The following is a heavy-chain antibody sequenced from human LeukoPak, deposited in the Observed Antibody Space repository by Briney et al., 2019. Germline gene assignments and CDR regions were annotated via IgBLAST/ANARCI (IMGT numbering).Heavy chain of an antibody. J-gene: IGHJ4*02. CDR1: GFTFSSYA. Sequence: GGSLRLPCAASGFTFSSYAMHWVRQAPGKGLEWVAVISYDGSNKYYADSVEGRFTISRDNSKNTLYLQMNSLRAEDTAVYYCARDGYYDFWSGYYTYASFDYWGQGTLVTVSS. D-gene: IGHD3-3*01. V-gene: IGHV3-30-3*01. CDR2: ISYDGSNK. CDR3: ARDGYYDFWSGYYTYASFDY.